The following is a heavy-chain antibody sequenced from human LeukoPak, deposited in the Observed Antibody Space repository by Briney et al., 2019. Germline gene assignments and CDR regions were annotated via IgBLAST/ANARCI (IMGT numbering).Heavy chain of an antibody. J-gene: IGHJ6*02. CDR1: GFTFDDYA. CDR2: ITWNRDNI. CDR3: AKDLSSAITSALVLDV. Sequence: PGGSLRLSCTDSGFTFDDYAMHWVRHTPGKGLEWVAGITWNRDNIGYGDSVKGRFTISRDNVKNVLYLQMNSLRPEDTALYYCAKDLSSAITSALVLDVWGQGTTV. D-gene: IGHD3-22*01. V-gene: IGHV3-9*01.